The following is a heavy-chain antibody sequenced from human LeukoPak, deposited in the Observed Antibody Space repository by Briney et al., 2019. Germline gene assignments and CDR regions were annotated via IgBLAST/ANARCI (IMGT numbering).Heavy chain of an antibody. V-gene: IGHV2-5*02. CDR1: GFSFSTSGVG. J-gene: IGHJ4*02. CDR3: ARSPYYDILTGSRGTFDY. Sequence: SGPTLVNPTQTLTLTCTFSGFSFSTSGVGVGWIRQPPGKALEWLAVLYWDEDKRYRPSLKSRLTITKDTSKNQVVLTMTNMDPVDTATYYCARSPYYDILTGSRGTFDYWGRGILVTVSS. D-gene: IGHD3-9*01. CDR2: LYWDEDK.